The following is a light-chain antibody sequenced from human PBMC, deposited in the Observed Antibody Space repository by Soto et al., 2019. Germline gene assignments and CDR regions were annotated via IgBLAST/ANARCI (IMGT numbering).Light chain of an antibody. CDR1: SSNIGADYD. J-gene: IGLJ2*01. CDR2: GNS. Sequence: QSVLTQPPSVSGAPGQRVTISCAGSSSNIGADYDVHWYQQLPGTAPKLLIYGNSNRPSGVPDRFSGSKSGTSVSLAIAWLQAEDEADYYCQSYDSSLSVVFGGGTQLTVL. CDR3: QSYDSSLSVV. V-gene: IGLV1-40*01.